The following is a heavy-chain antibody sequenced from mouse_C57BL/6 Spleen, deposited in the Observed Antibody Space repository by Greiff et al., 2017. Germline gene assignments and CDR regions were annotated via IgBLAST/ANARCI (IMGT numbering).Heavy chain of an antibody. CDR3: AKALPNLLLRSAMDY. J-gene: IGHJ4*01. CDR1: GYTFTSYW. Sequence: QVQLQQPGAELVKPGASVKLSCKASGYTFTSYWMQWVKQRPGQGLEWIGEIDPSDSYTNYNQKFKGKATVTVDTSSSTAYMQLSSLTSEDSAVYYCAKALPNLLLRSAMDYWGQGTSVTVSS. CDR2: IDPSDSYT. D-gene: IGHD1-1*01. V-gene: IGHV1-50*01.